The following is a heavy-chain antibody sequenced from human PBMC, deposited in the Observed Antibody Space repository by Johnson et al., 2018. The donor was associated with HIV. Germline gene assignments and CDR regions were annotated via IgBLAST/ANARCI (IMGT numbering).Heavy chain of an antibody. CDR1: GFTFSSYA. CDR2: ISSDGSST. J-gene: IGHJ3*02. CDR3: ARAAYYYDTSGYYGAFDI. D-gene: IGHD3-22*01. Sequence: QMLLVESGGGVVQPGRSLRLSCAASGFTFSSYAMHWVRQAPGKGLEYVSAISSDGSSTSYADSVKGRFTISRDNAKNTLYLQMNSLRAEDTAVYYCARAAYYYDTSGYYGAFDIWGQGTMVTVSS. V-gene: IGHV3-64*04.